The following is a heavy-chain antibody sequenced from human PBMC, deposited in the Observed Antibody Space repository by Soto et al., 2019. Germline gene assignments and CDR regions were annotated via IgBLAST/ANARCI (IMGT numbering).Heavy chain of an antibody. D-gene: IGHD4-17*01. CDR3: ASPGYGDYEDD. J-gene: IGHJ4*02. CDR1: GGSISSSSYY. V-gene: IGHV4-39*01. Sequence: SETLSLTCTVPGGSISSSSYYWGWIRQPPGKGLEWIGSIYYSGSTYYNPSLKSRVTISVDTSKNQFSLKLSSVTAADTAVYYCASPGYGDYEDDWGQGTLVTISS. CDR2: IYYSGST.